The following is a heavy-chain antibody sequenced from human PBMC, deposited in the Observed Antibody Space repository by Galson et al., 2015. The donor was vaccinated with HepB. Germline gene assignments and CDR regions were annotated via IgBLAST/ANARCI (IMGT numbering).Heavy chain of an antibody. CDR2: IWYDGSNK. J-gene: IGHJ4*02. V-gene: IGHV3-33*01. Sequence: SLRLSCAASGFTFSSYGMHWVRQAPGKGLEWVAVIWYDGSNKYYADSVKGRFTISRDNSKNTLYLQMNSLRAEDTAVYYCASGAQTTVTTPIDYWGQGTLVTVSS. D-gene: IGHD4-17*01. CDR1: GFTFSSYG. CDR3: ASGAQTTVTTPIDY.